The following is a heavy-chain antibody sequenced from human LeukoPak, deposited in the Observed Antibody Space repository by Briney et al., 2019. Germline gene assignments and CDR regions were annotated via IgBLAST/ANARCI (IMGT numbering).Heavy chain of an antibody. CDR3: ARQTAMGRSGDY. CDR1: GYSFTSYW. CDR2: IDPSDSET. J-gene: IGHJ4*02. D-gene: IGHD5-18*01. V-gene: IGHV5-51*01. Sequence: GESLKISCKASGYSFTSYWIGWVRQMPGIGLEWMGIIDPSDSETRYTPSFQGQVTISADKSLSTAYLQWNSLKASDTAMYYCARQTAMGRSGDYWGQGTLVTVSS.